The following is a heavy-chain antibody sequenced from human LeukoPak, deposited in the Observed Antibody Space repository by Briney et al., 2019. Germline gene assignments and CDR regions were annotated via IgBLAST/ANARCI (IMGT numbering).Heavy chain of an antibody. J-gene: IGHJ6*02. D-gene: IGHD6-19*01. CDR1: GYTFTIYC. CDR3: ARETLEWLVIPDYVYYGMDV. CDR2: ISAYNGNT. Sequence: ASVTVSCKDSGYTFTIYCISWERQAPGQGLEWMGWISAYNGNTNYAQKLQGRVTMTTDTSTSTAYMELRSLRTDDTAVYYCARETLEWLVIPDYVYYGMDVWGQGTTVTVSS. V-gene: IGHV1-18*01.